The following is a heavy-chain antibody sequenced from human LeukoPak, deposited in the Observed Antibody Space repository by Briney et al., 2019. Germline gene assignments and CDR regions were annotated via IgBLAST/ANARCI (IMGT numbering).Heavy chain of an antibody. CDR1: GEPISSYY. J-gene: IGHJ4*02. CDR3: ASDPVQLGIPPYYFDC. CDR2: VYYNGNT. Sequence: PSETLSLTCLVSGEPISSYYWSWIRQAPGRGPEYIGNVYYNGNTNYNPSLKSRVAISVDASKNQFSLKVDSVTTADTAVYYCASDPVQLGIPPYYFDCWGQGTLVTVSS. D-gene: IGHD1-1*01. V-gene: IGHV4-59*01.